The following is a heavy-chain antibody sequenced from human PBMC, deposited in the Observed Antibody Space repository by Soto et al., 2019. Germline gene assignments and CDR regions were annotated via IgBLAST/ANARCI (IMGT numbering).Heavy chain of an antibody. V-gene: IGHV3-9*01. J-gene: IGHJ4*02. CDR1: GFTFDDYA. D-gene: IGHD3-9*01. CDR3: AKDSRYDILTGCFDY. CDR2: ISWNSGSI. Sequence: ESGGGLVQPGRSLRLSCAASGFTFDDYAMHWVRQAPGKGLEWVSGISWNSGSIGYADSVKGRFTISRDNAKNSVYLQMNSLRAEDTALYYCAKDSRYDILTGCFDYWGQGTLVTVSS.